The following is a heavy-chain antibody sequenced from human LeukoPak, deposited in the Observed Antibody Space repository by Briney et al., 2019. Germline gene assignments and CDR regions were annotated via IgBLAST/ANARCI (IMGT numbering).Heavy chain of an antibody. J-gene: IGHJ4*02. CDR1: GFTFDDYA. V-gene: IGHV3-9*01. CDR2: SSWNSGSI. D-gene: IGHD3-10*01. CDR3: ARGNDGSGSYYFDY. Sequence: GGSLSLSCAVSGFTFDDYAMHWVRQAPGPGLGWVSGSSWNSGSIGYAVSVKGRFTISRDNAQNSLYLQMNSVRAEDTAVYYCARGNDGSGSYYFDYWGQGTLVTVSS.